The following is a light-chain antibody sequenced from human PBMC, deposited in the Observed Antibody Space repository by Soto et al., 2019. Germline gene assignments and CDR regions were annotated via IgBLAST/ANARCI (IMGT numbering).Light chain of an antibody. Sequence: QSALTQPPSVSGSPGQTITISCTGTNSDVGGYNYVSWYQQRPGKAPKLMIYDISNRPSGVSNRFSGSKSGNTASLTISGLQAEDEADYYCSSYTSSSTLHVFGTGTKLTVL. CDR3: SSYTSSSTLHV. CDR1: NSDVGGYNY. J-gene: IGLJ1*01. V-gene: IGLV2-14*03. CDR2: DIS.